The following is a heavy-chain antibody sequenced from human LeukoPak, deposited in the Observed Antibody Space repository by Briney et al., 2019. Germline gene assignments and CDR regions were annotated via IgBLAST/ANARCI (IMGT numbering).Heavy chain of an antibody. Sequence: GGSLRLSCAASGFTFSNAWMSCVRQAPGKGREWVAYIQYDGSNEQYADSVKGRFSISRDSSKNILNLQMNSLRAEDTAVYYCAKDRCSNGIGCYYYYMDVWGKGTTVTIYS. V-gene: IGHV3-30*02. J-gene: IGHJ6*03. CDR2: IQYDGSNE. CDR1: GFTFSNAW. D-gene: IGHD2-8*01. CDR3: AKDRCSNGIGCYYYYMDV.